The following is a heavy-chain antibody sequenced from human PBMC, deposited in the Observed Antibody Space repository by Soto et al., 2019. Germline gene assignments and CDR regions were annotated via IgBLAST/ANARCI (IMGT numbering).Heavy chain of an antibody. D-gene: IGHD1-26*01. CDR3: ATAPRGSYLPYDY. Sequence: ASVKVSCKVSGYTLTELSMHWVRQAPGKGLEWMGGFDPEDGETIYAQRFQGRVTMTEDTSTDTAYMELSSLRSEDTAVYYCATAPRGSYLPYDYWGQRTLVTVSS. V-gene: IGHV1-24*01. CDR1: GYTLTELS. J-gene: IGHJ4*02. CDR2: FDPEDGET.